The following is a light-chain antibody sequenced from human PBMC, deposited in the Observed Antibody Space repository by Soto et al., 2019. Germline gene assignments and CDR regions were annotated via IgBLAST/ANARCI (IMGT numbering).Light chain of an antibody. Sequence: DIQMTQSPSSLSASVGDRVTITCRASQGISNYLAWYQQKPGKVPKLLIYAASTLQSGVPSRFSGSGSGTDFTLTISSLQPEDVATYYCQKYNSAPQATFGQGTRLEIK. CDR1: QGISNY. CDR3: QKYNSAPQAT. CDR2: AAS. V-gene: IGKV1-27*01. J-gene: IGKJ5*01.